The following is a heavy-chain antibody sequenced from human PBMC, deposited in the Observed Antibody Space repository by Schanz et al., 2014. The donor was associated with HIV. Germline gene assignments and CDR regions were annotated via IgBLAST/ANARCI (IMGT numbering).Heavy chain of an antibody. CDR3: AKEGYGEGYYGMDV. Sequence: QVQLVESGGGVVQPGRSLRLSCAASGFTFSTKGMHWVRQAPGKGLEWVAVISHDGSNKYYADSVKGRFTISRDNSKNTLYLQMNSLRAEDTAVYYCAKEGYGEGYYGMDVWGQGTTVTVSS. CDR1: GFTFSTKG. J-gene: IGHJ6*02. V-gene: IGHV3-30*18. CDR2: ISHDGSNK. D-gene: IGHD4-17*01.